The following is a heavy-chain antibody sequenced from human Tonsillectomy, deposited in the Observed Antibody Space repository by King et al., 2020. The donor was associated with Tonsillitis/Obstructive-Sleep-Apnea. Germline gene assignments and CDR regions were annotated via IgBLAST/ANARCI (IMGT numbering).Heavy chain of an antibody. CDR1: GYTFTSFP. CDR3: ARGAGDFWCGPINWFDP. J-gene: IGHJ5*02. D-gene: IGHD3-3*01. Sequence: VQLVQSGSELKKPGASVKVSCKASGYTFTSFPMNWVRQAPGQGLEWMGWINTNTGNPRYAQGFTGRFVFSLDTSISTTYLQISSLQAEDTAVYYCARGAGDFWCGPINWFDPWGQGTLVTVSS. CDR2: INTNTGNP. V-gene: IGHV7-4-1*02.